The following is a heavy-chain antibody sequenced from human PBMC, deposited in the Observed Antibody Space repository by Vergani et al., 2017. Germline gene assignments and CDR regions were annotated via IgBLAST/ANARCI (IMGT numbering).Heavy chain of an antibody. CDR1: GYTFTSYG. J-gene: IGHJ4*02. V-gene: IGHV1-18*01. CDR3: ARKEYSGYVLGL. Sequence: QVQLVQSGAEVKKPGASVKVSCKASGYTFTSYGISWVRQAPGQGLEWMGGISAYNVNTKYSQKFKGRVTITRDTSASTAYMELSSLRSEDTAVYYCARKEYSGYVLGLWGQGTLVTVSS. D-gene: IGHD5-12*01. CDR2: ISAYNVNT.